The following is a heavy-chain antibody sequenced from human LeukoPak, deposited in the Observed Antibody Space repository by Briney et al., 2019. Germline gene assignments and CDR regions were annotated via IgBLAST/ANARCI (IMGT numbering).Heavy chain of an antibody. CDR2: ISDDGSSA. CDR1: GFTFSDYW. D-gene: IGHD3-16*01. CDR3: ARRRTIGDYDY. Sequence: PGGSLRLSCAASGFTFSDYWMHWVRQAPGKGLMWAARISDDGSSADHADSVKGRFIISRDNAKNTLYLQMNSLRVEDTGVYYCARRRTIGDYDYWGQGTLVTV. V-gene: IGHV3-74*01. J-gene: IGHJ4*02.